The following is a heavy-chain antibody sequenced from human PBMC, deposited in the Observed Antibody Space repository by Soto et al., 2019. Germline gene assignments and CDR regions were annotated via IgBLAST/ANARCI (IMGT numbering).Heavy chain of an antibody. Sequence: LRLSCAASGFTFSSYAMSWVRQAPGKGLEWVSAISGSGGSTYYADSVKGRFTISRDNSKNTLYLQMNSLRAEDTAVYYCAKRPSYSSSFGYWGQGTLVTVSS. CDR2: ISGSGGST. V-gene: IGHV3-23*01. CDR1: GFTFSSYA. CDR3: AKRPSYSSSFGY. J-gene: IGHJ4*02. D-gene: IGHD6-6*01.